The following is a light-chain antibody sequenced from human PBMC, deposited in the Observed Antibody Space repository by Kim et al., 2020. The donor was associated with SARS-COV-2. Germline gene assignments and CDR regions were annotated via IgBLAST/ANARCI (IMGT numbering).Light chain of an antibody. CDR1: QRVGNY. J-gene: IGKJ4*01. V-gene: IGKV3-11*01. CDR2: DVS. CDR3: QQRSHWPPTLI. Sequence: SPGESASLSCSANQRVGNYLTWYQQKYGQPPRLLIYDVSKRATGIPPRFSGSGSGTDFTLTITSLEPDDFAVYYCQQRSHWPPTLIFGGGTKLEI.